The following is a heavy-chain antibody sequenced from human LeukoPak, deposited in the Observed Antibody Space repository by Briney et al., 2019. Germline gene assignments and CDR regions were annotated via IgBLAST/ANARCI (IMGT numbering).Heavy chain of an antibody. V-gene: IGHV3-23*01. CDR3: AKDALGSGSYYGYDDAFDI. CDR2: ISGSGGST. D-gene: IGHD3-10*01. Sequence: GGSLRLSCAASGFTFSSYAMSWVRRAPGKGLEWVSAISGSGGSTYYADSVKGRFTISRDNSKNTLYLQMNSLRAEDTAVYYCAKDALGSGSYYGYDDAFDIWGQGTMVTVSS. J-gene: IGHJ3*02. CDR1: GFTFSSYA.